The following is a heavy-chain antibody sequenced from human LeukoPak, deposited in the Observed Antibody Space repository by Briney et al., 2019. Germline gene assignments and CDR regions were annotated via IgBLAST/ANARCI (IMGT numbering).Heavy chain of an antibody. J-gene: IGHJ5*01. CDR3: AKEGRLDYYDSSGYYSNWFDS. CDR1: GDSVSSNSAA. CDR2: TYYRSKWYN. Sequence: SQTLSLTCAISGDSVSSNSAAWNWIRQSPSRGLEWLGRTYYRSKWYNDYAVSVKSRITINPDTSKNQFSLQLNSVTPEDTAVYYCAKEGRLDYYDSSGYYSNWFDSWGQGTLVTVSS. D-gene: IGHD3-22*01. V-gene: IGHV6-1*01.